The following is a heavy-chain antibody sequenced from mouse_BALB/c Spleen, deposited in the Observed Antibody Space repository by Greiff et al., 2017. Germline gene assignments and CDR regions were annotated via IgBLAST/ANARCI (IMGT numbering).Heavy chain of an antibody. CDR2: INPSTGYT. J-gene: IGHJ2*01. Sequence: QVQLQQSGAELAKPGASVKMSCKASGYTFTSYWMHWVKQRPGQGLEWIGYINPSTGYTEYNQKFKDKATLTADKSSSTAYMQLSSLTSEDSAVYYCARSWGSPYYFDYWGQGTTLTVSS. CDR3: ARSWGSPYYFDY. CDR1: GYTFTSYW. V-gene: IGHV1-7*01.